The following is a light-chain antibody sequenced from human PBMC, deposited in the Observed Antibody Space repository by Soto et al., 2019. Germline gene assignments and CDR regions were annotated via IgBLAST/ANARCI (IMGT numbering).Light chain of an antibody. Sequence: QSVLTQPASVSGSPGHSITISCTGTSSDVGAYNFVSWYQQHPGKAPKLMIYDVTNRPSGVSNRFSGSKSGNTASLTISGLQTDDETDYYCSSYTSSNTYVFGTGTKVTVL. V-gene: IGLV2-14*01. CDR1: SSDVGAYNF. J-gene: IGLJ1*01. CDR3: SSYTSSNTYV. CDR2: DVT.